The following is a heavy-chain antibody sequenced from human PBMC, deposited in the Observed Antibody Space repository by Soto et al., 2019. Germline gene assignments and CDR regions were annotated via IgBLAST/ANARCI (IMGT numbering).Heavy chain of an antibody. D-gene: IGHD6-13*01. Sequence: SLTCVVSGGSLSDYFWSWIRQPPGMALEWIGEINHLGSINYNPSLKSRVTMSVDTSKNQFSLKLSSVTAADTAVYYCARGISSSWHHDAFDIWGQGTMVTVSS. V-gene: IGHV4-34*01. CDR3: ARGISSSWHHDAFDI. CDR2: INHLGSI. CDR1: GGSLSDYF. J-gene: IGHJ3*02.